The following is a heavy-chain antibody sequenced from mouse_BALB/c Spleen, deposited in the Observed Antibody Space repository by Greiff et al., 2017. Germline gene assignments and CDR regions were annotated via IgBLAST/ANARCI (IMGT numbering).Heavy chain of an antibody. Sequence: QVQLQQPGAELVKPGASVKLSCKASGYTFTSYWMHWVKQRPGQGLEWIGEIDPSDSYTNYNQKFKGKATLTVDKSSSTAYMQLSSLTSEDSAVYYCARSGGSLYFDYWGQGTTLTVSS. CDR1: GYTFTSYW. CDR2: IDPSDSYT. D-gene: IGHD3-1*01. CDR3: ARSGGSLYFDY. J-gene: IGHJ2*01. V-gene: IGHV1-69*02.